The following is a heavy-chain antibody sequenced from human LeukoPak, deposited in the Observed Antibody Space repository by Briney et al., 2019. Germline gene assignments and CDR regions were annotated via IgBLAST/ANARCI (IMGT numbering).Heavy chain of an antibody. CDR1: GFTFTSYA. D-gene: IGHD5/OR15-5a*01. J-gene: IGHJ4*02. V-gene: IGHV3-30-3*01. Sequence: GGSLRLSCAASGFTFTSYAMTWVRQAPGKGLEWVAVISYDGSNKYYADSVKGRFTISRDNSKNTPYLQMNSLRAEDTAVYYCASGSDFYDPDPPLTFDYWGQGTLVTVSS. CDR3: ASGSDFYDPDPPLTFDY. CDR2: ISYDGSNK.